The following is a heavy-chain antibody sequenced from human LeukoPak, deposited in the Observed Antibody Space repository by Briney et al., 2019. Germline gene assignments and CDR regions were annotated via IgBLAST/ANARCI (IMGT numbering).Heavy chain of an antibody. D-gene: IGHD3-3*01. CDR3: ARDLGEYYDFWSGYYVDRWFDP. CDR1: GCSISSYY. CDR2: IYTSGGT. J-gene: IGHJ5*02. Sequence: SETLSLTCTVSGCSISSYYWSWIRQPAGKGLEWIWRIYTSGGTNYNPSLKSRVTMSVDTSKNQFSLKLGSVTAADTAVYYCARDLGEYYDFWSGYYVDRWFDPWGQGTLVTVSS. V-gene: IGHV4-4*07.